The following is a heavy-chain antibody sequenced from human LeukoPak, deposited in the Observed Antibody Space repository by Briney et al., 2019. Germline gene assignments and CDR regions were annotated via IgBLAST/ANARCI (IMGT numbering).Heavy chain of an antibody. CDR3: AKDYYYDSSGYSPFDY. V-gene: IGHV3-11*01. D-gene: IGHD3-22*01. Sequence: GGSLRLSCAASGFTFSDYYMSWIRQAPGKGLEWVSYISSSGSTIYYADSVKGRFTISRDNAKNSLYLQMNSLRVEDTAVYYCAKDYYYDSSGYSPFDYWGQGTLVTVSS. CDR1: GFTFSDYY. CDR2: ISSSGSTI. J-gene: IGHJ4*02.